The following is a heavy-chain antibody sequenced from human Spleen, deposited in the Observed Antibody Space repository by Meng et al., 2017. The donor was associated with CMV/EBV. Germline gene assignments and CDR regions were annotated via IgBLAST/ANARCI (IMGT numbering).Heavy chain of an antibody. J-gene: IGHJ3*02. CDR1: GYTFTAYY. V-gene: IGHV1-18*01. CDR3: ATDAFDI. Sequence: ASVKVSCKTSGYTFTAYYMHWVRQAPGQGLEWMGWITTYNGNTNYAQKLQGRVTMTTDTSTSTAYMELRSLRSDDTAVYYCATDAFDIWGQGTMVTVSS. CDR2: ITTYNGNT.